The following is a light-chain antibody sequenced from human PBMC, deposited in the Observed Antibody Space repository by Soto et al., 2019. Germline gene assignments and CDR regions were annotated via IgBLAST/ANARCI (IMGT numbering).Light chain of an antibody. CDR1: SSDIGAYDY. V-gene: IGLV2-14*01. J-gene: IGLJ3*02. CDR3: SSYTNTAALAV. CDR2: EVN. Sequence: QSALTQPASLSGSPGQSITISCTGTSSDIGAYDYVSWFQQHPGKAPKLMISEVNNRPSGVSNRFSGSKSGNTAYLTISGLQVEDEGDYYCSSYTNTAALAVFGGGTKVTVL.